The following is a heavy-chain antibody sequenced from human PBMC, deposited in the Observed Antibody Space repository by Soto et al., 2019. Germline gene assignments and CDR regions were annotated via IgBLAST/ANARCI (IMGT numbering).Heavy chain of an antibody. CDR2: ITSSSSYI. J-gene: IGHJ4*02. CDR3: ARGELVHFDY. D-gene: IGHD1-26*01. V-gene: IGHV3-21*06. Sequence: GWSLRLSCAASGFTFSTYTMNWVRQTPGKGLEWVSSITSSSSYIYYADSVKGRFTISRDNAKNSLYLQMNSLRAEDTAVYYCARGELVHFDYWGQGTLVTVSS. CDR1: GFTFSTYT.